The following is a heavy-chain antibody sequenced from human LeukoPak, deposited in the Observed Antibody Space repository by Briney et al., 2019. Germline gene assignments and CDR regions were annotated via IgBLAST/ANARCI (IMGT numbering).Heavy chain of an antibody. J-gene: IGHJ4*02. Sequence: GRSLRLSCAASGFTFSSYGMHWVRQAPGKGLEWVSYISSGSVTIYYADSVKGRFTISRDNAKNSLYLQMNSLRDEDTAVYYCARLYCSGGSCPQDYWGRGTLVTVSS. CDR2: ISSGSVTI. CDR1: GFTFSSYG. CDR3: ARLYCSGGSCPQDY. D-gene: IGHD2-15*01. V-gene: IGHV3-48*02.